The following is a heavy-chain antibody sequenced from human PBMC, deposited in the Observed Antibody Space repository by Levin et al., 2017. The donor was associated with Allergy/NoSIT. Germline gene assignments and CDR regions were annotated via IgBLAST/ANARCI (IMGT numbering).Heavy chain of an antibody. D-gene: IGHD3-3*02. CDR2: IYYSGST. V-gene: IGHV4-59*01. CDR1: GGSISSYY. Sequence: PSETLSLTCTVSGGSISSYYWSWIRQPPGKGLEWIGYIYYSGSTNYKPSLKSRVSMSVDTSKNQFSLKLSSVTAADTAVYYCARGSHFWSGLFDSRGRGNLVTVSS. CDR3: ARGSHFWSGLFDS. J-gene: IGHJ4*02.